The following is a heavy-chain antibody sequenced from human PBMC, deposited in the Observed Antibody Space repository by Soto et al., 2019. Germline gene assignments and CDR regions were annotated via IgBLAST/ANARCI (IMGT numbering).Heavy chain of an antibody. CDR2: ISYDGSNK. V-gene: IGHV3-30-3*01. CDR1: GFTFSSYA. Sequence: GGSLRLSCAASGFTFSSYAMHWVRQAPGKGLEWVAVISYDGSNKYYADSVKGRFTISRDNSKNTLYLQMNSLRAEDTAVYYCARDQSMGLRLGELSAWGQGTLVTVSS. CDR3: ARDQSMGLRLGELSA. J-gene: IGHJ5*02. D-gene: IGHD3-16*02.